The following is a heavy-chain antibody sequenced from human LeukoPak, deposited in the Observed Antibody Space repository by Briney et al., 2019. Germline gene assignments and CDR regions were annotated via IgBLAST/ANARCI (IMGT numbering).Heavy chain of an antibody. V-gene: IGHV4-59*01. D-gene: IGHD6-19*01. CDR3: AREGTYGWHNWFDP. CDR1: GGSISTYY. Sequence: KPSETLSLTCTVSGGSISTYYWSWIRQPPGKGLEWIGYMYRTGSTNYNPSLKSRVTITPDTSKNQFSLRLTSVTAADTAVYYCAREGTYGWHNWFDPWGQGTLVTVSS. J-gene: IGHJ5*02. CDR2: MYRTGST.